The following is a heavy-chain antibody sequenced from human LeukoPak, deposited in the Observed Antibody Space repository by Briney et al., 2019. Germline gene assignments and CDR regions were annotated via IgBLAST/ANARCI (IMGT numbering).Heavy chain of an antibody. J-gene: IGHJ3*02. V-gene: IGHV3-11*04. CDR2: ISSSGSTI. Sequence: PGGSLRLSCAASGFTFSDYYMSWIRQAPGKGLEWVSYISSSGSTIYYADSVKGRFTISRDNSKNTLYLQMNSLRAEDAAVYYCARDGNFGYDAFDIWGQGTMVTVSS. CDR3: ARDGNFGYDAFDI. CDR1: GFTFSDYY. D-gene: IGHD3-10*01.